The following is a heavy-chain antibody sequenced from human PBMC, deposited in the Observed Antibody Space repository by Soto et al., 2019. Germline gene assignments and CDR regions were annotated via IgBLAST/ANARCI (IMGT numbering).Heavy chain of an antibody. CDR2: ISGDSGRT. CDR1: GLTFGNYA. Sequence: EVQLLESGGGLVQPGGSVRLSCAASGLTFGNYAMRWVRQAPGKGLEWVSAISGDSGRTYYTDSVKGRFTISRDNSKNTLYLQMNTLRAEDTAVYYCAVTPNCGRDCSAASYWYFDIWGRGTLVTVSS. V-gene: IGHV3-23*01. J-gene: IGHJ2*01. D-gene: IGHD2-21*02. CDR3: AVTPNCGRDCSAASYWYFDI.